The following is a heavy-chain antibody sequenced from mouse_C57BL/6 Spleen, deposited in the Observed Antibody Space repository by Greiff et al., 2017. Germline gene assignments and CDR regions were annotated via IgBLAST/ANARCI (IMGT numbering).Heavy chain of an antibody. Sequence: VMLVESGAELVKPGASVKLSCKASGYTFTEYTIHWVKQRSGQGLEWIGWFYPGSGSIKYNEKFKDKATLTADKSSSTVYMELSRLTSEDSAVYFCARLSRVYYAMDYWGQGTSVTVSS. CDR3: ARLSRVYYAMDY. CDR2: FYPGSGSI. CDR1: GYTFTEYT. J-gene: IGHJ4*01. V-gene: IGHV1-62-2*01.